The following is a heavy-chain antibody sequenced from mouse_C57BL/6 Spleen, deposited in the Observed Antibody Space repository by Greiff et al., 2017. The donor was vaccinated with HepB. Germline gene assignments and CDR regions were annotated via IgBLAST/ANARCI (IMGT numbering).Heavy chain of an antibody. Sequence: VQRVESGPELVKPGASVKISCKASGYAFSSSWMNWVKQRPGKGLEWIGRIYPGDGDTNYNGKFKGKATLTADKSSSTAYMQLSSLTSEDSAVYFCARGWDRYFDVWGTGTTVTVSS. J-gene: IGHJ1*03. CDR1: GYAFSSSW. V-gene: IGHV1-82*01. CDR3: ARGWDRYFDV. D-gene: IGHD3-3*01. CDR2: IYPGDGDT.